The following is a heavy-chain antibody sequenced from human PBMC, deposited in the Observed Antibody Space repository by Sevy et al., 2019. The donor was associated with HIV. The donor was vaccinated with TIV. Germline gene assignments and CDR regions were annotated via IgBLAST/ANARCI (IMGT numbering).Heavy chain of an antibody. CDR3: ARDLPPSATTVAHFDC. CDR2: IKQDGSEK. V-gene: IGHV3-7*01. D-gene: IGHD4-17*01. J-gene: IGHJ4*02. CDR1: GFTLSSYW. Sequence: GGSLRLSCAASGFTLSSYWMSWVRQAPGKGLEWVANIKQDGSEKYYVDSVKGRFTISRDNARNSLYLQMNSLRAEDTAVYYCARDLPPSATTVAHFDCWGQGTLVTVSS.